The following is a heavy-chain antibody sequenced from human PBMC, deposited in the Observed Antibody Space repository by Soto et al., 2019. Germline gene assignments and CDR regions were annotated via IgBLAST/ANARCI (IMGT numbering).Heavy chain of an antibody. Sequence: EVQLVESEGGLVQPGGSLRLSCAASGFTFSYYWMHWVRQAPGQGLVWVSRIHSDGSSTAYADSVKGRFTISRDNPKNTLYLQMNSLRAEETAVYYCARGDKGAFDLWGQGTMVTVSS. V-gene: IGHV3-74*01. CDR3: ARGDKGAFDL. CDR2: IHSDGSST. J-gene: IGHJ3*01. CDR1: GFTFSYYW. D-gene: IGHD2-21*02.